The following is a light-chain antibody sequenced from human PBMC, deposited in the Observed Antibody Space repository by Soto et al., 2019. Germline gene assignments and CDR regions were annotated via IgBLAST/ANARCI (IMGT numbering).Light chain of an antibody. CDR2: AAS. CDR1: QSVSSSS. V-gene: IGKV3-20*01. Sequence: EIVLTQSPGTLSLSPGERATLSCGASQSVSSSSLAWYQQKPGQAPRLLIYAASSRATGIPDRFSGSGSGTDFTLTISRLEPEDFAVYYCQQYGNSLWTFGQGTKVEIK. CDR3: QQYGNSLWT. J-gene: IGKJ1*01.